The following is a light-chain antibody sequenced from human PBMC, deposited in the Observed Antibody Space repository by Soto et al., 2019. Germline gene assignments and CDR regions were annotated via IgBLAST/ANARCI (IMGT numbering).Light chain of an antibody. CDR1: QLGDKL. V-gene: IGLV3-1*01. CDR3: QAGDSSTVV. CDR2: ENT. Sequence: SYELTQPPSLSVSPGQTASISCSGDQLGDKLASWYQQKPGQSPILVIYENTKRPSGIPERFSGSNSGNTVTLTISGTQAMDEADYYCQAGDSSTVVFGGGTKLTVL. J-gene: IGLJ2*01.